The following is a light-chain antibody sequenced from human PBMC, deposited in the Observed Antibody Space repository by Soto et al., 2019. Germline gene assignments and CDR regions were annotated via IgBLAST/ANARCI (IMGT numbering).Light chain of an antibody. J-gene: IGLJ2*01. CDR1: SSDVGGYNY. V-gene: IGLV2-8*01. CDR3: SSYAASNNLGV. Sequence: QSVLTQPPSASGSPGQSVTISCIGTSSDVGGYNYVSWYQQHPGKAPKLMIYEVSKRPSGVPDRFSGSKSGNTASLTVSGLQAEDAADYYFSSYAASNNLGVFGGGTKLTVL. CDR2: EVS.